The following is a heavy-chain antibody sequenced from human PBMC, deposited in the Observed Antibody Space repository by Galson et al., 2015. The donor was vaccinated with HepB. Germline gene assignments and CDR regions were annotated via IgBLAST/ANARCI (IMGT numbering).Heavy chain of an antibody. Sequence: SVKVSCKASAYTFSSHGLSWVRQAPGQGLEWMGWINAYNANTHYAQKFQGRVTMTTDTSTSIVHMELRSLRSDDTAIYYCAEGSFLSRGCFEIWGQGTLVTVSA. D-gene: IGHD2/OR15-2a*01. J-gene: IGHJ3*02. CDR2: INAYNANT. CDR3: AEGSFLSRGCFEI. V-gene: IGHV1-18*04. CDR1: AYTFSSHG.